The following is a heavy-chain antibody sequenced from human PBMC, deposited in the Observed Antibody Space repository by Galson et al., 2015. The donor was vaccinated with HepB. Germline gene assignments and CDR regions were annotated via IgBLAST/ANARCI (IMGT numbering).Heavy chain of an antibody. J-gene: IGHJ4*02. CDR1: GFTASSNY. V-gene: IGHV3-66*01. CDR2: IFTGGTP. D-gene: IGHD3-16*01. Sequence: FPRLSCAASGFTASSNYMSWIRPAPGKGLEWGSHIFTGGTPHYAYSVKGRSTNSRDNSKHTLFLQMTNLRTEVTAIYYGARDVPSYVAGSNYWGQGTLVSVSS. CDR3: ARDVPSYVAGSNY.